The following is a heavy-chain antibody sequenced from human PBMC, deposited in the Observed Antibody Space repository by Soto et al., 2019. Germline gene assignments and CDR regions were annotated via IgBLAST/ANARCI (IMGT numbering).Heavy chain of an antibody. D-gene: IGHD3-10*01. V-gene: IGHV6-1*01. Sequence: PSQTLSLTCVISLDSVSPNSAGWSWIRQSPSRGLEWLGRTYYKSKWNNDYALSVKSRLTINPDTSKNQFSLHLYSVTPEDTAVNFCTGITWFRGMDVWGHGTPVTVSS. CDR3: TGITWFRGMDV. CDR1: LDSVSPNSAG. J-gene: IGHJ6*02. CDR2: TYYKSKWNN.